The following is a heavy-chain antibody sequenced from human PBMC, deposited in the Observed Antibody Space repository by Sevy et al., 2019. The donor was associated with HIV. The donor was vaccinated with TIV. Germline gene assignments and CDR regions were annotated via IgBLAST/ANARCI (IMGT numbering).Heavy chain of an antibody. Sequence: GGSLRLSCAASGFTFSNYGMHWVRQAPGKGLEWVAVISYDGSNQYYADSVQGRFTISKDNSKNTLYLQMNSLRTEETDAYYCAKGAVDCSDGTCYSAYYYSVMDVWGQGTTVTVSS. V-gene: IGHV3-30*18. D-gene: IGHD2-15*01. CDR1: GFTFSNYG. CDR3: AKGAVDCSDGTCYSAYYYSVMDV. CDR2: ISYDGSNQ. J-gene: IGHJ6*02.